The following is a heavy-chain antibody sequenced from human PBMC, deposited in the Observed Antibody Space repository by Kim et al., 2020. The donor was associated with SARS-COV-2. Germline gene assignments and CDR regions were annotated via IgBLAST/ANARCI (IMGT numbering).Heavy chain of an antibody. Sequence: SVKVSCKASGGTFSSYAISWVRQAPGQGLEWMGGIIPIFGTANYAQKFQGRVTITANESTSTAYMELSSLISEDTAVYYCAREAIGXGSYYPTYYYGMEXVGQGTXXTVSS. V-gene: IGHV1-69*13. D-gene: IGHD3-10*01. J-gene: IGHJ6*02. CDR1: GGTFSSYA. CDR2: IIPIFGTA. CDR3: AREAIGXGSYYPTYYYGMEX.